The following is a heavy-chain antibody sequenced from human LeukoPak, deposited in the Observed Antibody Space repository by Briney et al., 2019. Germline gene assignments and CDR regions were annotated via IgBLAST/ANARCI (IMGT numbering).Heavy chain of an antibody. V-gene: IGHV4-59*01. CDR2: IYYSGST. Sequence: PSETLSLTCTVSGGSISSYYWSWIRQPTGKGLEWIGYIYYSGSTNYNPSLKSRVTISVDTSKIQFSLQLSSVTAADTAVYYCARGAPGAGIDYWGQGALVTVSS. J-gene: IGHJ4*02. CDR3: ARGAPGAGIDY. CDR1: GGSISSYY. D-gene: IGHD6-19*01.